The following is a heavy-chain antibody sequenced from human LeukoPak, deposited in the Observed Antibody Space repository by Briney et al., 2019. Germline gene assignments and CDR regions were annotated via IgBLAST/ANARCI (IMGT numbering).Heavy chain of an antibody. D-gene: IGHD3-9*01. Sequence: SETLSLTCTVSGGSISSSSYYWGWIRQPPGKGLEWIGSIYYSGSTNYNPSLKSRVTISVDTSKNQFSLKLSSVTAADTAVYYCAGHYDILTGLFDYWGQGTLVTVSS. CDR1: GGSISSSSYY. J-gene: IGHJ4*02. CDR3: AGHYDILTGLFDY. V-gene: IGHV4-39*07. CDR2: IYYSGST.